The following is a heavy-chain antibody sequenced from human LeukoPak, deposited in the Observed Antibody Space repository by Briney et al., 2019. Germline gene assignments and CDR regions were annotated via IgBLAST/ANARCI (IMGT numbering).Heavy chain of an antibody. Sequence: PSETLSLTCAVSGYSISTGYFWGWIWQSPGQGLGWIGSIFHSGSASYNPSFKSRVTLSVDTSKNEFSLKLTSVTATNTAIYYCASPRGTYIDYWGQGTLVTVSS. CDR3: ASPRGTYIDY. D-gene: IGHD3-16*01. CDR2: IFHSGSA. V-gene: IGHV4-38-2*01. J-gene: IGHJ4*02. CDR1: GYSISTGYF.